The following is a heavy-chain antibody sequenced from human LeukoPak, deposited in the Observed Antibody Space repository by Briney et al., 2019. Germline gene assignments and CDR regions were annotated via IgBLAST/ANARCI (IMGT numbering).Heavy chain of an antibody. V-gene: IGHV3-30*14. D-gene: IGHD3-22*01. CDR1: GFTFSSYA. J-gene: IGHJ3*02. CDR2: ISYDGSNK. CDR3: ARGGRGSAAVVAPRSFDI. Sequence: GGSLRLSCAASGFTFSSYAMHWVRQAPGKGLEWVAVISYDGSNKYYADSVKGRFTISRDKSKNTLYLQMNSLRAEDSALYYCARGGRGSAAVVAPRSFDIRGQGTMVTVSS.